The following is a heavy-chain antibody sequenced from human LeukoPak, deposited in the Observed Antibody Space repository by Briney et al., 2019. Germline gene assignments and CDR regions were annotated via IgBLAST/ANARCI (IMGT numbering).Heavy chain of an antibody. D-gene: IGHD4-17*01. Sequence: VASVKVSCKASGYTFTSNGIIWVRQAPGQGLEWMGWINPDTDNTEYGQTFQGGLTMTTDTSTSTIYMELRSLRSDDTAVYYCARVYGYYYYYMDVWGKGTTVTVSS. J-gene: IGHJ6*03. V-gene: IGHV1-18*01. CDR2: INPDTDNT. CDR3: ARVYGYYYYYMDV. CDR1: GYTFTSNG.